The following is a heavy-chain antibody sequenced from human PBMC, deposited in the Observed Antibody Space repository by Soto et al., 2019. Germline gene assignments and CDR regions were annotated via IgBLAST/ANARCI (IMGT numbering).Heavy chain of an antibody. D-gene: IGHD6-6*01. CDR3: ARKFSSSSFYFDY. V-gene: IGHV3-23*01. CDR1: GFPFSSYA. CDR2: IGFRGDST. Sequence: GGSLRLSCAASGFPFSSYAMSWVRHAPDKGLEWVTAIGFRGDSTYYADSVKGRFTISRDNSKNTLYLQVNSLRAEDTAVYYCARKFSSSSFYFDYWGQGTLVTVSS. J-gene: IGHJ4*02.